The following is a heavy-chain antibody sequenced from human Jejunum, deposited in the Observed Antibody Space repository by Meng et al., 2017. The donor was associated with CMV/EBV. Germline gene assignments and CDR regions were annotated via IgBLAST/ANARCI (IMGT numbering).Heavy chain of an antibody. CDR2: TKQDGSAK. CDR1: GFSFSHYW. V-gene: IGHV3-7*01. J-gene: IGHJ4*02. D-gene: IGHD3-16*01. Sequence: LKISCVASGFSFSHYWMRWVRQTPGKGLEWVATTKQDGSAKFYVDSVKGRFTTSTDKAKSSVYLQMNGLRAEDTAVYYCESTSGQWGQGRLVTVSS. CDR3: ESTSGQ.